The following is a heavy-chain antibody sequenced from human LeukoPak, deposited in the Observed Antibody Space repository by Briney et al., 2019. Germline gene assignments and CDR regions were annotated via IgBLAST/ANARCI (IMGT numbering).Heavy chain of an antibody. J-gene: IGHJ4*02. CDR1: GFTFSSYW. D-gene: IGHD5-18*01. Sequence: PGGSLRLSCAASGFTFSSYWMSWIRQAPGKGLEWIGYVYYSGSTNYNPSLKSRITVSVDTSKSQFSLKLTSVTAADTAVYFRGYSYYRFDYWGQGTLVIVSS. CDR2: VYYSGST. CDR3: GYSYYRFDY. V-gene: IGHV4-59*01.